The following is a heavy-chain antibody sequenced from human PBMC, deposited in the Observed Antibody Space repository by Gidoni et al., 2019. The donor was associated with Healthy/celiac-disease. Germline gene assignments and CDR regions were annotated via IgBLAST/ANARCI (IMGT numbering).Heavy chain of an antibody. J-gene: IGHJ4*01. CDR3: AGGSSGYYFDY. D-gene: IGHD3-22*01. CDR2: IIPIFGTA. CDR1: GGTFISYA. Sequence: QVQLVQSGAEANNPGTSVKVSCKASGGTFISYAISWVRQAPGQGLEWMGRIIPIFGTANYAQKFQGRVTITADKSTSTAYMELSSLRSEDTAVYYCAGGSSGYYFDYWGQGTLVTVSS. V-gene: IGHV1-69*06.